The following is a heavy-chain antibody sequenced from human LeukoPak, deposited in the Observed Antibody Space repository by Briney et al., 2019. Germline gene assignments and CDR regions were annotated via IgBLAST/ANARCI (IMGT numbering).Heavy chain of an antibody. J-gene: IGHJ4*02. CDR3: ARLPPMTTVTTGDFDY. CDR2: IYYSGST. Sequence: PETLSLTCTVSGGSISSSSYSWGWIRQPPGKGLEWIGSIYYSGSTYYNPSLKSRVTISVDTSKNQFSLKLSSVTAADTAVYYCARLPPMTTVTTGDFDYWGQGTLVTVSS. CDR1: GGSISSSSYS. D-gene: IGHD4-11*01. V-gene: IGHV4-39*01.